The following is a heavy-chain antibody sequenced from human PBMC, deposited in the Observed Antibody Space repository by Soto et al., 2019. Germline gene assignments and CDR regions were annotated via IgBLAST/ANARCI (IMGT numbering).Heavy chain of an antibody. Sequence: ASVKVSCKASGYTFTSYGISWVRQAPGQGLEWMGWISAYNGNTNYAQKLQGRVTMTTDTSTSTAYMELRSLRSDDTAVYYCARDLAAVVAGTFGYWGQGTQVTVSS. V-gene: IGHV1-18*01. CDR1: GYTFTSYG. J-gene: IGHJ4*02. CDR3: ARDLAAVVAGTFGY. CDR2: ISAYNGNT. D-gene: IGHD6-19*01.